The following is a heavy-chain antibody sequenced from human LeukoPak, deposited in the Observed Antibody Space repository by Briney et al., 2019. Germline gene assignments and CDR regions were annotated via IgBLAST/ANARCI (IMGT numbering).Heavy chain of an antibody. D-gene: IGHD1-7*01. CDR3: ATGNYRDY. V-gene: IGHV3-74*01. CDR1: GFTFSSYW. J-gene: IGHJ4*02. Sequence: PGGPLGLSCAASGFTFSSYWMHWVRQAPGKGLVWVSRINTDASIINYADSVKGRFTISRDSAKNTLYLQMSSLRAEDTAVYYCATGNYRDYWGQGTLVTVSS. CDR2: INTDASII.